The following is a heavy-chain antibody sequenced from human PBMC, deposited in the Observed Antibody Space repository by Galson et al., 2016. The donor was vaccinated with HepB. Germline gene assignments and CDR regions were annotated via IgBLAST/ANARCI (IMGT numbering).Heavy chain of an antibody. Sequence: TVSGGSVSSGGYYWSWIRQHPGKGLEWLGYIYYTGSSYYNPSLKSQITLSLDTSKNHFSLKVNSVTAADTAVYYCARGGGYCYGTICPSPHDAFDIWGQGTMVTVSS. CDR1: GGSVSSGGYY. CDR2: IYYTGSS. D-gene: IGHD2-15*01. J-gene: IGHJ3*02. V-gene: IGHV4-31*01. CDR3: ARGGGYCYGTICPSPHDAFDI.